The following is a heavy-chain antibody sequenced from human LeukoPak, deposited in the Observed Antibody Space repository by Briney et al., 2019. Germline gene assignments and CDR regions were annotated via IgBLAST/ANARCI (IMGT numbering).Heavy chain of an antibody. CDR2: INPNSGGT. CDR3: ARGRTLWYSIDY. Sequence: RASVKVSCKASGYTFTGYYTHWVRQAPGQGLEWMGWINPNSGGTNYAQKLQGRVTMTTDTSTSTAYMELRSLRSDDTAVYYCARGRTLWYSIDYWGQGTLVTVSS. D-gene: IGHD2-21*01. V-gene: IGHV1-2*02. J-gene: IGHJ4*02. CDR1: GYTFTGYY.